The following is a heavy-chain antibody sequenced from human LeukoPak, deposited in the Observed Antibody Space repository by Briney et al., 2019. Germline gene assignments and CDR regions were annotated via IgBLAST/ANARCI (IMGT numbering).Heavy chain of an antibody. D-gene: IGHD6-19*01. V-gene: IGHV4-31*03. Sequence: PSQTLSLTCTVASGSISSGGYYCSWIRQHPGKGLEWTGYIYYSGSTYYNPPLKSRVTISVDTSKNQFSLKLSSVTAADTAVYYCARAAEYSSGWMSLDYWGQGTLVTVSS. CDR3: ARAAEYSSGWMSLDY. CDR1: SGSISSGGYY. J-gene: IGHJ4*02. CDR2: IYYSGST.